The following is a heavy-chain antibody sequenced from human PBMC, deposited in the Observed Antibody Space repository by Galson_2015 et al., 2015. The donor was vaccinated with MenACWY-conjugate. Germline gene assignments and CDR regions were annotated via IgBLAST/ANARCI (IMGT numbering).Heavy chain of an antibody. D-gene: IGHD1-14*01. CDR2: ISTRSST. J-gene: IGHJ4*02. CDR1: GFTFSDYY. Sequence: SLRLSCAASGFTFSDYYMSWVRQAPGKGLECVSYISTRSSTNCADSVQGRFTISRDNAKNSVYLQMDSLRAEDTAVYYCARFPRTPGKYPDYWGQGTPVTVSS. CDR3: ARFPRTPGKYPDY. V-gene: IGHV3-11*06.